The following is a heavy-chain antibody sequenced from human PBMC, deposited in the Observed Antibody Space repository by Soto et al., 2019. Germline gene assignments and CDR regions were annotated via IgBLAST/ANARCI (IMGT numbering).Heavy chain of an antibody. Sequence: EVQVLESGGGLVQPGGSLRLSCAASGFTFSSYAMSWVRQAPGKGLEWVSSISGSGGSTYYADSVKGRFTISRDNSKNTLYLQMNSLRAEDTAVYYCAKDAGGRPYSSSSFDHWGQGTLVTVST. CDR2: ISGSGGST. V-gene: IGHV3-23*01. D-gene: IGHD6-6*01. CDR1: GFTFSSYA. CDR3: AKDAGGRPYSSSSFDH. J-gene: IGHJ4*02.